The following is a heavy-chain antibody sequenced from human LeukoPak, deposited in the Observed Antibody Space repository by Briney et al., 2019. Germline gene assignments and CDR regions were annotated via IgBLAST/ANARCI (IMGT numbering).Heavy chain of an antibody. CDR1: GFTFSSYS. V-gene: IGHV3-21*01. D-gene: IGHD3-22*01. CDR3: ARGSGYYDSSGLIGGDY. J-gene: IGHJ4*02. Sequence: GGSLRLSCAASGFTFSSYSMNWVRQAPGKRLEWVSSICSRRSYIYYADSVKGRFTISRDNAKNSLYPQMNSLRAEDTAVYYCARGSGYYDSSGLIGGDYWGQGTLVTVSS. CDR2: ICSRRSYI.